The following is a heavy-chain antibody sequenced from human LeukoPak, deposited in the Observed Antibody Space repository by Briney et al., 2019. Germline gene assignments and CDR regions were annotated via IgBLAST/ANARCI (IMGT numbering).Heavy chain of an antibody. CDR1: GFTFSSYG. V-gene: IGHV3-30*02. Sequence: GGSLRLSCAASGFTFSSYGMHWVRQAPGKGLEWVAFIRYDGSNEYYADSVKGRFTISRDNSKSTLYLQMNSLRAEDTALYYCAKADDYGGNSGFYWGQGTLVTVSS. CDR3: AKADDYGGNSGFY. J-gene: IGHJ4*02. D-gene: IGHD4-23*01. CDR2: IRYDGSNE.